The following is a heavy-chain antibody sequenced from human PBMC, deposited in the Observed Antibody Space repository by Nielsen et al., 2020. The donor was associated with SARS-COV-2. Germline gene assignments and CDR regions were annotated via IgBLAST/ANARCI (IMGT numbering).Heavy chain of an antibody. J-gene: IGHJ6*02. Sequence: ESLKISCAASGFTFDDYGMSWIRQPPGKGLEWIGEINHSGSTNYNPSLKSRVTISVDTSKNQFSLKLSSVTAADTAVYYCARVKWFGELFPQRYYGMDVWGQGTTVTVSS. CDR2: INHSGST. D-gene: IGHD3-10*01. CDR1: GFTFDDYG. CDR3: ARVKWFGELFPQRYYGMDV. V-gene: IGHV4-34*01.